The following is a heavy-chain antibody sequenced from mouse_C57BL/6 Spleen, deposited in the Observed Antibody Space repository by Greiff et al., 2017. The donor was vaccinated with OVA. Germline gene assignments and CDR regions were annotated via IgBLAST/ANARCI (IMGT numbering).Heavy chain of an antibody. CDR2: IDPADVET. V-gene: IGHV14-2*01. CDR1: GFNIKDYY. J-gene: IGHJ1*03. D-gene: IGHD1-1*01. CDR3: ARSGSSSFYWYFDV. Sequence: EVQLQQSGAELVKPGASVKLSCTASGFNIKDYYMHWVKQRTEQGLAWIGRIDPADVETKYAPKFQGKATITADTSSNTAYLQLSSLTSEDTAVYYCARSGSSSFYWYFDVWGTGTTVTVSS.